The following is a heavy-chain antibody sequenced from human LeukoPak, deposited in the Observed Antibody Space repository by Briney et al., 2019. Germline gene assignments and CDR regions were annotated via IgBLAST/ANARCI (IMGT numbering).Heavy chain of an antibody. V-gene: IGHV4-59*08. CDR2: IYYSGST. D-gene: IGHD6-6*01. Sequence: SETLSLTCTVSGGSISSYYWGWIRQPPGKGLEWIGYIYYSGSTNYNPSLKSRVTISVDTSKNQFSLNLTSVTAADTAVYYCARAMSIAARLQTIFDYWGQGTLVTVSS. CDR3: ARAMSIAARLQTIFDY. CDR1: GGSISSYY. J-gene: IGHJ4*02.